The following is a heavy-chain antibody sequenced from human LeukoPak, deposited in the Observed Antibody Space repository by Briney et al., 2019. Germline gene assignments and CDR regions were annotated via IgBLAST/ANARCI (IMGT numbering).Heavy chain of an antibody. CDR1: GGSISSGGYY. V-gene: IGHV4-31*03. CDR2: IYYSGNT. D-gene: IGHD6-13*01. CDR3: ARRIAIANNWFDP. J-gene: IGHJ5*02. Sequence: SETLSLTCTASGGSISSGGYYWSWIRQHPGKGLEWIGYIYYSGNTYYNPSLKSRVTISVDTSQNQFSLKLSSVTAADTAVYYCARRIAIANNWFDPWGQGTLVTVSS.